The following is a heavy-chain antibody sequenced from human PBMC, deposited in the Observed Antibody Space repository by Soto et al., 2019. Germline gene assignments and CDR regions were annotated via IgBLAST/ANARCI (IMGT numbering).Heavy chain of an antibody. Sequence: ASVKVSCKASGYTFTSYGISWVRQAPGQGLEWMGWISAYNGNTNYAQKLQGRVTMTTDTSTSTAYMELRSLRSDDTAVYYCARALDDSGAGGYSGPWGQGTLVTVSS. CDR1: GYTFTSYG. CDR2: ISAYNGNT. J-gene: IGHJ5*02. V-gene: IGHV1-18*01. D-gene: IGHD2-21*01. CDR3: ARALDDSGAGGYSGP.